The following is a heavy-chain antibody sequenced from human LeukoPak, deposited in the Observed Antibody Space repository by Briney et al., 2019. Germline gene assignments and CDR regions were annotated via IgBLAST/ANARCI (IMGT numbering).Heavy chain of an antibody. CDR1: GGSISSGDYY. CDR2: IYYSGST. Sequence: SETLSLTCTVSGGSISSGDYYWSWIRQPPGKVLEWIGYIYYSGSTYHNPSLKSRVTISVDTSKNQFSLKLSSVTAADTAVYYCARPHEEGAFGIWGQGTMVTVSS. CDR3: ARPHEEGAFGI. V-gene: IGHV4-30-4*08. J-gene: IGHJ3*02.